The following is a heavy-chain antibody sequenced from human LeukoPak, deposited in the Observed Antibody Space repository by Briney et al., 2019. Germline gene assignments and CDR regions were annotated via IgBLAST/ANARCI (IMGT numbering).Heavy chain of an antibody. CDR2: ISAYNGNT. CDR3: ARADFWSGYSFDY. CDR1: GYTFTSYG. Sequence: ASVKVSCKASGYTFTSYGISWVRQAPGQGLEWMGWISAYNGNTSYAQKLQGRVTMTTDTSTSTAYTELRSLRSDDTAVYYRARADFWSGYSFDYWGQGTLVTVSS. D-gene: IGHD3-3*01. V-gene: IGHV1-18*01. J-gene: IGHJ4*02.